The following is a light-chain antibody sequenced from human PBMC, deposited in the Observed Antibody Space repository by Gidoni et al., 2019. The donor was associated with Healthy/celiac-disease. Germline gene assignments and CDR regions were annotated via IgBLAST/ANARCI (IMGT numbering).Light chain of an antibody. Sequence: DIQKTQSPSSLSASVGDRVTITCRASQSISSYLNWYQQKPGKAPKLLIYAASSLQSGVPSRFSGSGSGTDFTLTISSLQPEDFATYYCQQSYSTPQTFGQGTKVEIK. J-gene: IGKJ1*01. V-gene: IGKV1-39*01. CDR3: QQSYSTPQT. CDR1: QSISSY. CDR2: AAS.